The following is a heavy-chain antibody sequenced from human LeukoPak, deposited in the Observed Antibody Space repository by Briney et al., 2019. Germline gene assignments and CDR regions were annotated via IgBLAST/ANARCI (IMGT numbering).Heavy chain of an antibody. J-gene: IGHJ4*02. CDR3: ARDRFRLGPSYFDY. V-gene: IGHV3-33*01. CDR2: IWYDGSNK. Sequence: GGSLRLSCAASGFTFSSYGMHWVRQSPGKGLEWVAVIWYDGSNKYYADSVKGRFTISRDNSKNTLYLQMNSLRAEDTAVYYCARDRFRLGPSYFDYWGQGTLVTVSS. D-gene: IGHD3-3*01. CDR1: GFTFSSYG.